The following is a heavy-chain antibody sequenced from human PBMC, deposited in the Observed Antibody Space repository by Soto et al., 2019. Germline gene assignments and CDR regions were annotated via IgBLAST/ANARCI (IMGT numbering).Heavy chain of an antibody. J-gene: IGHJ6*02. D-gene: IGHD6-13*01. Sequence: EVQLLESGGGLVQPGGSLRLSCTASGFTFSSYAMSWVRQAPGKGLEWVSVISGSGDSTYYADSVRGRFTISRDNSKNTLYLQMNSLRAEDMAVYYCAKDRDGAAAGPTKFYGMDVWGQGTTVTVSS. V-gene: IGHV3-23*01. CDR1: GFTFSSYA. CDR3: AKDRDGAAAGPTKFYGMDV. CDR2: ISGSGDST.